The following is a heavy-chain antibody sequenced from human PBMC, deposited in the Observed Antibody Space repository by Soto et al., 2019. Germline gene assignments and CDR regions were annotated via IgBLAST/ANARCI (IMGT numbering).Heavy chain of an antibody. CDR1: GGSITTSNYC. D-gene: IGHD6-19*01. J-gene: IGHJ6*02. V-gene: IGHV4-39*01. CDR3: ARLDGNSADYYYGMDV. Sequence: SEPLSLTCSVSGGSITTSNYCWGWIRQPPGKGLEWIASIHYTGSTYYNPSLKSRVTISVDTSKIQFSLRLSSVTAADTAVYYCARLDGNSADYYYGMDVWGQGTTVTVSS. CDR2: IHYTGST.